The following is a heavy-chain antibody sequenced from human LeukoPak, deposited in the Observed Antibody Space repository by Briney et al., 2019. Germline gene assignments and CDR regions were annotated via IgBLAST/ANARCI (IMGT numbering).Heavy chain of an antibody. CDR3: TRAPVPGNY. Sequence: GASVTVSCKASGYTFTTYDINWVRQASGPGLEWMGWMNPHSGNTGYAQKFQGRVTMTRDTSINTAYMELSSLTSDDTAVYYCTRAPVPGNYWGQGTLVTVSS. CDR2: MNPHSGNT. D-gene: IGHD3-10*01. J-gene: IGHJ4*02. CDR1: GYTFTTYD. V-gene: IGHV1-8*01.